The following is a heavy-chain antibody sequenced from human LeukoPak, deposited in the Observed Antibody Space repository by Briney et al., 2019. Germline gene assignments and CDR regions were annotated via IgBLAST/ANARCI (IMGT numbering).Heavy chain of an antibody. Sequence: GSSLRLSCAASGFTFSSYGMHWVRQAPGKGLEWVAVISYDGSNKYYADSVKGRFTITRDNSKNTLYLQMNSLRAEDTAVYYCAKDFTYDFWSGYFDYWGQGTLVTVSS. J-gene: IGHJ4*02. CDR1: GFTFSSYG. V-gene: IGHV3-30*18. CDR2: ISYDGSNK. CDR3: AKDFTYDFWSGYFDY. D-gene: IGHD3-3*01.